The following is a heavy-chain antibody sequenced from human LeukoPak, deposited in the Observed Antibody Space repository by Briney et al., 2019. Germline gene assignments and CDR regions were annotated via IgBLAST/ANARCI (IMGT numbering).Heavy chain of an antibody. D-gene: IGHD5/OR15-5a*01. CDR2: MSYDGSKE. V-gene: IGHV3-30*03. CDR1: GFTFSSYG. Sequence: GGSLRLSCAASGFTFSSYGMHWVRQAPGKGLEGVAVMSYDGSKEYYADSVKGRFTISRDNSKNTLYLQMNSLRVADTAVYYCLVWKHVFDRWGQGTLVTVSS. J-gene: IGHJ5*02. CDR3: LVWKHVFDR.